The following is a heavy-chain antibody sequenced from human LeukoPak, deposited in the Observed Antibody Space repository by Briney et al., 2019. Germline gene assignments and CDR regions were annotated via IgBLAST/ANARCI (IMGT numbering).Heavy chain of an antibody. CDR1: GDSVSSNSAA. V-gene: IGHV6-1*01. CDR3: ARDYCSGGSCYSDAFDI. Sequence: SQTLSLTCAISGDSVSSNSAAWNWIRQSPSRGLEWLGRTYYRSKWYNDYAVSVKSRITINPDTSKNQFSLQLNSVTPEDMAVYYCARDYCSGGSCYSDAFDIWGQGTMVTVSS. J-gene: IGHJ3*02. D-gene: IGHD2-15*01. CDR2: TYYRSKWYN.